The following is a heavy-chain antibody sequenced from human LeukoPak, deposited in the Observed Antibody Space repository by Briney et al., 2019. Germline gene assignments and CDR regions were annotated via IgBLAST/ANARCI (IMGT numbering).Heavy chain of an antibody. CDR3: ARDNSVGETAWWFDP. CDR1: GGSISNYY. D-gene: IGHD1-26*01. V-gene: IGHV4-59*01. Sequence: SETLSLTCTVSGGSISNYYWSWIRQPPGKGLEWIGYIHYSGSTNYNPSLKSRVTISVDTSKNQFSLKLSSVTAADTAVYYCARDNSVGETAWWFDPWGQGTLVTVSS. J-gene: IGHJ5*02. CDR2: IHYSGST.